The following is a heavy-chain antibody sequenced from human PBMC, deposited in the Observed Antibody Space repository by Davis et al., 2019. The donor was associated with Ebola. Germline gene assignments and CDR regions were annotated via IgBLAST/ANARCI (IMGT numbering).Heavy chain of an antibody. Sequence: ASVKVSCKASGYTFTGYYMHWVRQAPGQGLEWMGWINPNSGGTNYAQKFQGWVTMTRDTSISTAYMELSRLRSEDTAVYYCARRVGATLDYYYMDVWGKGTTVTVSS. D-gene: IGHD1-26*01. CDR3: ARRVGATLDYYYMDV. V-gene: IGHV1-2*04. J-gene: IGHJ6*03. CDR1: GYTFTGYY. CDR2: INPNSGGT.